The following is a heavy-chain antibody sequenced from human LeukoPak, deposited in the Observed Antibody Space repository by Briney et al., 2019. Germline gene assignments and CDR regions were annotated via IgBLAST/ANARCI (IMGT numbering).Heavy chain of an antibody. CDR3: ARGGFYGSGNSAYYYNGMEV. Sequence: ASVKVSCKASGYTFTAYYMHWVRQAPGQGLEWMGWLNPNSGGTKYAQKFQGRVTMTRDTSTSTAYMELSSLNSDDTAVYYCARGGFYGSGNSAYYYNGMEVWGQGTSVTVSS. V-gene: IGHV1-2*02. CDR1: GYTFTAYY. J-gene: IGHJ6*02. CDR2: LNPNSGGT. D-gene: IGHD3-10*01.